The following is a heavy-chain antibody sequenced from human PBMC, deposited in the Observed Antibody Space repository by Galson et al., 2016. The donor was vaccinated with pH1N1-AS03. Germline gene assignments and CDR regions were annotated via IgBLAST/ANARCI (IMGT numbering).Heavy chain of an antibody. CDR2: INPDSGGT. V-gene: IGHV1-2*02. CDR1: GYTFSDYF. Sequence: SVKVSCKASGYTFSDYFIHWVRQAPGQGLEWMGWINPDSGGTKYAQKFQGRVTMTRDTSISTAYMDLSRLRSDDTAVYYCARDPRGPCTSATCPTTYYFGMDVWGQGTTVIVSS. J-gene: IGHJ6*02. CDR3: ARDPRGPCTSATCPTTYYFGMDV. D-gene: IGHD2-2*01.